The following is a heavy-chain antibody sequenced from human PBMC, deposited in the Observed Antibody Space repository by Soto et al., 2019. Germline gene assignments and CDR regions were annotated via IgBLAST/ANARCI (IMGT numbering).Heavy chain of an antibody. CDR1: GFTFSSYA. CDR2: ISGSGGST. J-gene: IGHJ4*02. Sequence: EVQLLESGGGLVQPGGSLRLSCAASGFTFSSYAMSWVRQAPGKGLEWVSAISGSGGSTYYADSVKGRFTISRDNSKNTLYLQMNSLRAEDTDVYYCAKDLSQLGYYDSSGETAFDYWGQGTLVTVSS. CDR3: AKDLSQLGYYDSSGETAFDY. D-gene: IGHD3-22*01. V-gene: IGHV3-23*01.